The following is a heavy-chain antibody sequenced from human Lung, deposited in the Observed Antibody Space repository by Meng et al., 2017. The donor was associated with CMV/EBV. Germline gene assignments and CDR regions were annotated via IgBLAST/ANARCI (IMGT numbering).Heavy chain of an antibody. Sequence: GESLKISCAASGFSLSAYWMTWVRQAPGQGLEWVANIKEDGSERAYVDSVEGRFTISRDNSRNSLYLEMNSLHVGDTAVYYCVRGRVLDAWGQGTTVTVSS. CDR1: GFSLSAYW. V-gene: IGHV3-7*01. J-gene: IGHJ6*02. CDR3: VRGRVLDA. CDR2: IKEDGSER.